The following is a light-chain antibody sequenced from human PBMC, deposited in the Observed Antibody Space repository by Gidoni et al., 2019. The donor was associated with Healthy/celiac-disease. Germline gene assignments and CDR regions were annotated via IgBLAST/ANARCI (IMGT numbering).Light chain of an antibody. V-gene: IGKV3-11*01. CDR2: DAS. CDR3: QQRSNWPPSVT. Sequence: EIVLTQSPATLSLSPGARATLSCRASQSVSSYLAWYQQTPGQAPRLLIYDASNRATGIPARFSGSGSGTDFTLTISSLEPEDFAVYYCQQRSNWPPSVTFGGGTKVEI. J-gene: IGKJ4*01. CDR1: QSVSSY.